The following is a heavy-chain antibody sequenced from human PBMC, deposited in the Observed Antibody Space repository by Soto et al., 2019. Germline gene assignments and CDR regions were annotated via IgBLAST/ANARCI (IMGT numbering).Heavy chain of an antibody. V-gene: IGHV4-4*02. D-gene: IGHD2-15*01. J-gene: IGHJ4*02. CDR2: IYHSGST. CDR1: SGSISSSNW. Sequence: SETLSLTCAVSSGSISSSNWWSWVRQPPGKGLEWIGEIYHSGSTNYNPSLKSRVTISVDTSKNQFSLKLSSVTAADTAVYYCAYSGRYCSGGSCSFDYWGQGTLVTGSS. CDR3: AYSGRYCSGGSCSFDY.